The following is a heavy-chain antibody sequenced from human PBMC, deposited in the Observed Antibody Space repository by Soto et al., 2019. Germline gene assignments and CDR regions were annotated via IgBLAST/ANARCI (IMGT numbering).Heavy chain of an antibody. CDR1: GGSISSSSYY. D-gene: IGHD5-12*01. J-gene: IGHJ4*02. CDR2: ICYSGST. CDR3: ARRRDGYNYYFDY. V-gene: IGHV4-39*01. Sequence: QLQLQESGPGLVKPSETLSLTCTVSGGSISSSSYYWGWIRQPPGKGLEWIGSICYSGSTYYNPSLKSRVTISVDTSKNQFSLKLSSVTAADTAVYYCARRRDGYNYYFDYWGQGTLVTVSS.